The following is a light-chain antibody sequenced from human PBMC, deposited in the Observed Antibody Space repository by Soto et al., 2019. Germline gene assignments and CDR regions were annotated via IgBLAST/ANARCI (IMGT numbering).Light chain of an antibody. CDR3: SSYAGTSVV. V-gene: IGLV2-14*01. CDR1: STDVGGYNA. J-gene: IGLJ2*01. CDR2: EVT. Sequence: QSVLSQPASVSGSPGQTITISCTGTSTDVGGYNAVSWYQHHPGKAPKLIIYEVTHRPSGVSDRFSASKSGNTASLTVSGLQAEDEADYYCSSYAGTSVVFGGGTKVTVL.